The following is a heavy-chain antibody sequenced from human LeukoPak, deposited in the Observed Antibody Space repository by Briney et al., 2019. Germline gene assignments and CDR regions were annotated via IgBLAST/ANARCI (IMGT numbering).Heavy chain of an antibody. CDR2: IKQDGSEK. Sequence: GGSLRLSCAASGFTFSSYWMSWVRQAPGKGLEWVANIKQDGSEKEYVDSVKGRYTISRDNAKNSLYLQMNYLRDEDTAVFYCAREGTGGFDYWGQGTLVTVSS. CDR1: GFTFSSYW. CDR3: AREGTGGFDY. D-gene: IGHD1-1*01. V-gene: IGHV3-7*01. J-gene: IGHJ4*02.